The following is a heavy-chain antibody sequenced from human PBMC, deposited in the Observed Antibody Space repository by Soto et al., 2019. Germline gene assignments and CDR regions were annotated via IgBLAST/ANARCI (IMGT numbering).Heavy chain of an antibody. CDR1: GFTVSTYG. V-gene: IGHV3-30*03. D-gene: IGHD2-8*02. J-gene: IGHJ4*02. Sequence: GGSLRLSCAVSGFTVSTYGMHWVRQAPGKGLEWVAVISRDGGTKYYTDSVKGRFTISRDNSRNTLFLEMNSLRGDDMAVYYCTGEVASGYWGQGTLVTVSS. CDR2: ISRDGGTK. CDR3: TGEVASGY.